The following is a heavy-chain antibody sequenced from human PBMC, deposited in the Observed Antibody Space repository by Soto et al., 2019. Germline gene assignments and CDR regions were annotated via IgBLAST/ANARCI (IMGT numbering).Heavy chain of an antibody. J-gene: IGHJ4*02. V-gene: IGHV4-39*01. CDR2: IYYSGST. CDR1: GGSISSSYYY. D-gene: IGHD1-7*01. Sequence: SETLSLTCTVSGGSISSSYYYWGWIRQPPEKGLEWIGNIYYSGSTYYNPSLKSRVTISVDTSKNQFSLKLSSVTAADTAVYYCARLSVTGTTSDYWGQGTLVTVSS. CDR3: ARLSVTGTTSDY.